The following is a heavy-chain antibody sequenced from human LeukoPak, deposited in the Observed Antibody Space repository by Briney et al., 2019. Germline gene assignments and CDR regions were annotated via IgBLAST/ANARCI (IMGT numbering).Heavy chain of an antibody. CDR3: ARVGYCGGDCYPPYYYYGMDV. CDR1: GFTFSSYA. V-gene: IGHV3-30-3*01. J-gene: IGHJ6*02. Sequence: GRSLRLSCAASGFTFSSYAMHWVRQAPGKGLEWAAVISYDGSNKYYADSVKGRFTISRDNSKNTLYLQMNSLRAEDTAVYYCARVGYCGGDCYPPYYYYGMDVWGQGTTVTVSS. D-gene: IGHD2-21*02. CDR2: ISYDGSNK.